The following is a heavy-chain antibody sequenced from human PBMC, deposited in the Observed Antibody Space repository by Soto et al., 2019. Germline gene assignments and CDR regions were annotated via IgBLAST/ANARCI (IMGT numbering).Heavy chain of an antibody. CDR2: IHSTGNS. CDR1: GDSISTSY. J-gene: IGHJ4*02. D-gene: IGHD3-22*01. V-gene: IGHV4-4*07. Sequence: SETLSLTCSVSGDSISTSYWSWIRQPAEKRPEWIGRIHSTGNSHYNPSLRSRVSMSMDTSKNQFSLKLSSVTAADTAVYYCARGHYYDSSGYYRHFDYWGQGTLVTVSS. CDR3: ARGHYYDSSGYYRHFDY.